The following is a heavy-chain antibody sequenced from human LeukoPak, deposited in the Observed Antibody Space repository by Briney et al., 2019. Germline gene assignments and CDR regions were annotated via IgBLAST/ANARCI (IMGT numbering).Heavy chain of an antibody. CDR3: ARSGRDGSGYYLRYFDY. CDR1: RYSIRSDYY. D-gene: IGHD3-22*01. CDR2: IYHSGYT. V-gene: IGHV4-38-2*02. Sequence: SETLSLTCSVSRYSIRSDYYWGWIRQPPGKGLEWIASIYHSGYTYYNASLRSRVTLSVDTSKNQFSLNLRSVTAADTAVYYCARSGRDGSGYYLRYFDYWGQGSLVIVSS. J-gene: IGHJ4*02.